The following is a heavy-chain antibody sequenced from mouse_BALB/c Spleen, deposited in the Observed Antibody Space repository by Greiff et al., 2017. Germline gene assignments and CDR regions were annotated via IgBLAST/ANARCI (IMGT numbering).Heavy chain of an antibody. V-gene: IGHV14-4*02. Sequence: LVESGAELVRSGASVKLSCTASGFNIKDFYMHWVMQGPEQGLEWIGWIDPENGDTEYAPKFQGKATMTADTSSNTAYLQLSSLTSEDTAVYYCNAGGYWGQGTTLTVSS. J-gene: IGHJ2*01. CDR1: GFNIKDFY. CDR3: NAGGY. CDR2: IDPENGDT.